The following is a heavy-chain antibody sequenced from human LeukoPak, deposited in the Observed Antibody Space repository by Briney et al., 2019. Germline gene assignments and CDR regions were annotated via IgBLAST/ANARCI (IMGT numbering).Heavy chain of an antibody. D-gene: IGHD1-26*01. CDR2: INHTGTI. J-gene: IGHJ3*02. Sequence: PSETLSLTCTVYGGSIGTYFWGWIRQTPGKGLEWIGEINHTGTIDNTPSLRGRVAISMDKSKNQLSLKMNSVTAAGTAVYYCARRGGSYYGDAYDIWGRGTTVLVSS. V-gene: IGHV4-34*01. CDR1: GGSIGTYF. CDR3: ARRGGSYYGDAYDI.